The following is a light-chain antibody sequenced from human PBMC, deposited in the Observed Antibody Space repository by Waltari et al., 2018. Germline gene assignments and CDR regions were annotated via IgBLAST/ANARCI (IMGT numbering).Light chain of an antibody. CDR3: CSFAGPYTWV. CDR2: DVA. Sequence: SALTQPRSVSGSPGQSVTISCTGTTSDVGGYKYVSWYQHHPGNAPQLLIFDVAQRPSGVPERYSGSKSADSASLTISGLQAEDEADSYCCSFAGPYTWVFGGGTKVTVL. CDR1: TSDVGGYKY. V-gene: IGLV2-11*02. J-gene: IGLJ3*02.